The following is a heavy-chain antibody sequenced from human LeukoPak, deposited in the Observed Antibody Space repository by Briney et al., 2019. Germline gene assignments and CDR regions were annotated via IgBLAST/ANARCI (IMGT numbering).Heavy chain of an antibody. J-gene: IGHJ3*02. CDR1: GGSISSGGYY. V-gene: IGHV4-39*01. Sequence: PSETLSLTCTVSGGSISSGGYYWGWIRQPPGKGLEWIGSIYYSGSTYYNPSLKSRVTISVDTSKNQFSLKLSSVTAADTAVYYCARRWSGRRVAFDIWGQGTMVTVSS. D-gene: IGHD1-26*01. CDR2: IYYSGST. CDR3: ARRWSGRRVAFDI.